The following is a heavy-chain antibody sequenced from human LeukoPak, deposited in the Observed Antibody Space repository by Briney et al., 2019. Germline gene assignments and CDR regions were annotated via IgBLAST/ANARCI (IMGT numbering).Heavy chain of an antibody. CDR2: INAGNGNT. D-gene: IGHD5-18*01. CDR1: GYTFTSYA. V-gene: IGHV1-3*01. Sequence: ASVKVSCKASGYTFTSYAMHWVRQAPGQRLEWMGWINAGNGNTKYSQMFQGRVTITRDTSASTAYMELSSLRSEDTAVYYCARGPPYSYGYEEFDYWGQGTLVTVSS. J-gene: IGHJ4*02. CDR3: ARGPPYSYGYEEFDY.